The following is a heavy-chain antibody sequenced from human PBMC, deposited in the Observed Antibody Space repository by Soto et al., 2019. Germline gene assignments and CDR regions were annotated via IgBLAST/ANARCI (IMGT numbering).Heavy chain of an antibody. J-gene: IGHJ6*02. D-gene: IGHD3-3*01. V-gene: IGHV1-3*01. CDR1: GYTFTSYA. CDR2: INGGNGNT. CDR3: ARGPTYYDFWSGFTGRNYYYGMDV. Sequence: ASVKVSCKASGYTFTSYAMHWVRQAPGQRLEWMGWINGGNGNTKYSQKFQGRVTITRDTSTSTVYMELSSLRSEDTAVYYCARGPTYYDFWSGFTGRNYYYGMDVWGQGTTVTVSS.